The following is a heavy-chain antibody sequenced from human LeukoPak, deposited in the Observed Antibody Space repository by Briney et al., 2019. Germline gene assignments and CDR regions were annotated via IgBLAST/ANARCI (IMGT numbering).Heavy chain of an antibody. D-gene: IGHD6-13*01. CDR3: ARAGQLVPDY. V-gene: IGHV1-69*05. CDR2: IIPLSGTA. CDR1: GGTFSSFA. J-gene: IGHJ4*02. Sequence: SVKVSCKASGGTFSSFAFSWVRQAPGRGLEWMGGIIPLSGTANYAQRFQGRVTITTDESTTTAYMELRSLRSEDTAVYYCARAGQLVPDYWGQGTLVTVSS.